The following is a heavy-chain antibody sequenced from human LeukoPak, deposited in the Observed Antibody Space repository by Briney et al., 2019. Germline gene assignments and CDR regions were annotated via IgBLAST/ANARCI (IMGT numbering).Heavy chain of an antibody. CDR1: GGSISSYY. CDR3: TRERRNGYRDAFDI. D-gene: IGHD5-24*01. V-gene: IGHV4-59*01. CDR2: ITYSGSI. Sequence: SETLSLTCSVSGGSISSYYWSWIRQPPGKRLEWSGDITYSGSINYNPFLTSRVTISVDTSKNQFSLKLDSVTAADTAVYYCTRERRNGYRDAFDIWGQGTMVTVSS. J-gene: IGHJ3*02.